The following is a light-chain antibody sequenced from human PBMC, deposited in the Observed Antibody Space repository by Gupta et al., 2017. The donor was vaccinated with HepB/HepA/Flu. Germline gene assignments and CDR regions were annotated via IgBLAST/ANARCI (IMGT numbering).Light chain of an antibody. CDR2: EVS. Sequence: QSALTQPASVSGSPGQSITISCTGTSSDVGSYNLVSWYQQLPGKAPKVMIYEVSKRPSGVSNRFSGSKSGNTASLTISGLQAEDEADYYCCSYARSSTWVFGGGTKLTVL. J-gene: IGLJ3*02. CDR1: SSDVGSYNL. CDR3: CSYARSSTWV. V-gene: IGLV2-23*02.